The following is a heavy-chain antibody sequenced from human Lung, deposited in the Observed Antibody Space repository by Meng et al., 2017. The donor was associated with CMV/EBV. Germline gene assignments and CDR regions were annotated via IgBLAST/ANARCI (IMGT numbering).Heavy chain of an antibody. J-gene: IGHJ5*02. Sequence: GGSLRLSXAAPGFTFSSYAMTWVRQAPGKGLEWVSQISASGDSTYYADSVKGRFTISRDNSRNTLYLQMNSLRAADTAIYYCAKASRGGWGGWFDPWGQGTLVTVSS. V-gene: IGHV3-23*01. CDR1: GFTFSSYA. CDR3: AKASRGGWGGWFDP. D-gene: IGHD3-16*01. CDR2: ISASGDST.